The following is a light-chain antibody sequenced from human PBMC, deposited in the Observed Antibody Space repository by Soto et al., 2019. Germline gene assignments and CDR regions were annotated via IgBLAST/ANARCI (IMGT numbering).Light chain of an antibody. CDR1: QSLSNNIY. CDR2: DAY. Sequence: EIVLTQSPGTLSLSPGERATLSCRASQSLSNNIYLAWYQQKPGQAPRLLMFDAYNRATGIPARFSGSGSGTDFTLTISSLEPEDFGVYYCQHRSIWPVSFGQGTRLEIK. V-gene: IGKV3-11*01. J-gene: IGKJ5*01. CDR3: QHRSIWPVS.